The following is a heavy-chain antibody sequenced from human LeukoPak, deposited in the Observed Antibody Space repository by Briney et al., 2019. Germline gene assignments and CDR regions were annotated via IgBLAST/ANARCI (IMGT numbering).Heavy chain of an antibody. V-gene: IGHV3-66*01. D-gene: IGHD3-22*01. CDR3: AREVPYGYYYDSSWYFDL. CDR2: IYSGGST. J-gene: IGHJ2*01. CDR1: GFAVSSNY. Sequence: GGSLRLSCAASGFAVSSNYMSWVRQAPGKGLEWVSVIYSGGSTYYADSVKGRFTISRDNSKNTLYLQVNSLRAEDTAVYYYAREVPYGYYYDSSWYFDLWGRGTLVTVSS.